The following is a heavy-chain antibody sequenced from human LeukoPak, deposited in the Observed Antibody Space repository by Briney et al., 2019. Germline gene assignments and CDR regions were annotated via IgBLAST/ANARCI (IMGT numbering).Heavy chain of an antibody. D-gene: IGHD2/OR15-2a*01. CDR1: GFTFSSYA. CDR2: INGSGGTT. CDR3: AKKYSTGLDP. V-gene: IGHV3-23*01. Sequence: GGSLRLSCAASGFTFSSYAMSWVRQAPGKGLEWVSDINGSGGTTYYADSVKGRFTISRDNSKNTLFLQMNSLRAEDTAVYYCAKKYSTGLDPWGQGTLVTVSS. J-gene: IGHJ5*02.